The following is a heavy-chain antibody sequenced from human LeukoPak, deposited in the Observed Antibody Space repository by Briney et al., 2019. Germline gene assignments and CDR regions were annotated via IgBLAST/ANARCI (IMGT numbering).Heavy chain of an antibody. D-gene: IGHD1-1*01. Sequence: SETLSLTCTVSGGSISSSSYYWGWIRQPPGKGLEWIGSIYYSGSTLYNPSLQSRVSISIDTSNDQFSLNLHSVTAADTAVYYCARYTLPTERLDYWGQGTLVTVSS. J-gene: IGHJ4*02. V-gene: IGHV4-39*07. CDR3: ARYTLPTERLDY. CDR1: GGSISSSSYY. CDR2: IYYSGST.